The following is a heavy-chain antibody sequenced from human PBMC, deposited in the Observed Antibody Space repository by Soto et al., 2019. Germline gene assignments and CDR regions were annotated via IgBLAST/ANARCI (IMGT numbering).Heavy chain of an antibody. CDR2: INHSGST. D-gene: IGHD3-3*01. CDR1: GGSFSGYY. Sequence: SETLSLTCAVYGGSFSGYYWSWIRQPPGKGLEWIGEINHSGSTNYNPSLKSRVTISVDTSKNQFSLKLSSVTAADTAVYYCARGVVRRDFWSGYWGFDPWGQGTLVTVSS. J-gene: IGHJ5*02. CDR3: ARGVVRRDFWSGYWGFDP. V-gene: IGHV4-34*01.